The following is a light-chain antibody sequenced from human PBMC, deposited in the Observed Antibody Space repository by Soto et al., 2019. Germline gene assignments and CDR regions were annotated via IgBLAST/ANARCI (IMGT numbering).Light chain of an antibody. CDR1: QSLLYTTGKNH. Sequence: DIVMTQSPLFLPVAPGEPASISCRSSQSLLYTTGKNHLDWYLQKPGQPPQLLIYWSSHRASGVPERFSGSGSGTDFTLKISRVEADDVGVYYCMQGRQPPATFGQGTRLDIK. V-gene: IGKV2-28*01. CDR2: WSS. J-gene: IGKJ5*01. CDR3: MQGRQPPAT.